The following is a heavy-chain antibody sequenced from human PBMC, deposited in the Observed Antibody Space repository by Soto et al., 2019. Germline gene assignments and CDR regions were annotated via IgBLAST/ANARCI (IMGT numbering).Heavy chain of an antibody. Sequence: QVQLVQSGAEVKKPGSSVKVSCKASGGTFSSYTISWVRQAPGQGLEWMGRIIPILGIANYAQKFQGRVTITADKSTSTAYMELSSLRSEDTAVYYCARDPRYGRYYYYYVMDVWGQGTTVTVSS. V-gene: IGHV1-69*08. CDR1: GGTFSSYT. CDR2: IIPILGIA. D-gene: IGHD4-17*01. CDR3: ARDPRYGRYYYYYVMDV. J-gene: IGHJ6*02.